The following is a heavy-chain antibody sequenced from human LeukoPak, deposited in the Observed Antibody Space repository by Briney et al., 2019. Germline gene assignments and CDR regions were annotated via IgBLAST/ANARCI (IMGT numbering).Heavy chain of an antibody. V-gene: IGHV4-4*07. CDR2: IYPSGST. Sequence: SETLSLTCTVSGGSISSYYWTRIRQPAGKGLEWIGRIYPSGSTNYNPSLKSRVTMSVDTSKNQFSLKLSSVTAADTAVYYCARENSGSYREFDYWGQGTLVTVSS. J-gene: IGHJ4*02. D-gene: IGHD1-26*01. CDR3: ARENSGSYREFDY. CDR1: GGSISSYY.